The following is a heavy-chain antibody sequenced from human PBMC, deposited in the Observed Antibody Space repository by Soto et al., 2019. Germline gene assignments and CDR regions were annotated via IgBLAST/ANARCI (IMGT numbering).Heavy chain of an antibody. CDR3: AKEWLDV. D-gene: IGHD5-12*01. J-gene: IGHJ6*04. CDR2: ISYDGSKT. CDR1: GFTFSNYA. Sequence: GGSLRLSCAASGFTFSNYAMHWVRQAPGKGLNWVAAISYDGSKTYYADSVKGRFTISRDNSKNTLYLQMNSLRAEDTAVYYCAKEWLDVWGKGTTVTVSS. V-gene: IGHV3-30-3*01.